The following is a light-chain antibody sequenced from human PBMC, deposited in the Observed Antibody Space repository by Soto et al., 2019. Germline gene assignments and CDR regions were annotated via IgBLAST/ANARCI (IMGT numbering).Light chain of an antibody. CDR1: QSVSSN. Sequence: EIVMTRSPATLSVSPGERATLSCRASQSVSSNLAWYQQKPGQAPRLLIYGASTRATGIPARFSGSWSGTEFTLTISSLQSEDFAVYYCQQYNNWYTFGQGTKLEIK. CDR3: QQYNNWYT. CDR2: GAS. V-gene: IGKV3-15*01. J-gene: IGKJ2*01.